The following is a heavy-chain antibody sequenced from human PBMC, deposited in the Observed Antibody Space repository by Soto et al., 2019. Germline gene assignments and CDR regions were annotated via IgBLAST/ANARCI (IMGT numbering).Heavy chain of an antibody. V-gene: IGHV3-73*02. Sequence: EVQLVESGGGLVQPGGSLKLSCAASGFIFSGSTMHWVRQGSGKGLEWLSRIRSKSHNYATTYAASVKGRFTISRDDSENTAYLQMNSLSTDDTAVYYCLVGAAGCSPPYWGQGTLVTVSS. CDR1: GFIFSGST. CDR3: LVGAAGCSPPY. J-gene: IGHJ4*02. CDR2: IRSKSHNYAT. D-gene: IGHD6-13*01.